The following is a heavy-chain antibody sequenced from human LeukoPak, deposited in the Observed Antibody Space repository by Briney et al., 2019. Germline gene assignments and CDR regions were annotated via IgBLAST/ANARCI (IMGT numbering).Heavy chain of an antibody. D-gene: IGHD3-3*01. CDR1: GFTFSDYY. Sequence: GGSLRLSCAASGFTFSDYYMSWIRQAPGKGLEWVSYISSSGSIMYYADSVKGRFTISRDNAKNSLYLQMNSLRAEDTAIYYCASDRMRTEIFGVVTPNDYWGQGTLVTVSS. CDR3: ASDRMRTEIFGVVTPNDY. CDR2: ISSSGSIM. J-gene: IGHJ4*02. V-gene: IGHV3-11*04.